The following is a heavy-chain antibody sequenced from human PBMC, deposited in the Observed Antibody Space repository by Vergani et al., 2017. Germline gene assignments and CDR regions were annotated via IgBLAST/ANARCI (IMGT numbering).Heavy chain of an antibody. Sequence: EVQLVQSGAEVKKPGESLKISCKGSGYSFTSYWIGWVRQMPGKGLEWMGIIYPGDSDTRYSPSFQGQVTISADKSISTAYLQWSSLKASDTAMYYCAREIKAAAGTGSGYYYYYMDVWGKGTTVTVSS. D-gene: IGHD6-13*01. CDR3: AREIKAAAGTGSGYYYYYMDV. V-gene: IGHV5-51*01. CDR2: IYPGDSDT. J-gene: IGHJ6*03. CDR1: GYSFTSYW.